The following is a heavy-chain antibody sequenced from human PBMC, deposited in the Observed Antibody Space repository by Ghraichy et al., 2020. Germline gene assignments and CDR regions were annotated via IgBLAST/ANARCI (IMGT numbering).Heavy chain of an antibody. CDR2: IYTGGYT. CDR3: ARDVGPTAEYFQN. J-gene: IGHJ1*01. V-gene: IGHV3-66*01. Sequence: LNISCAASGFTVRDSFISWVRQAPGKGLEWVSIIYTGGYTHYVDSVKGRFTISRDNSKNMVYLQMNSLRDEDTAMYFCARDVGPTAEYFQNWGQGTLVTVSS. CDR1: GFTVRDSF. D-gene: IGHD2-15*01.